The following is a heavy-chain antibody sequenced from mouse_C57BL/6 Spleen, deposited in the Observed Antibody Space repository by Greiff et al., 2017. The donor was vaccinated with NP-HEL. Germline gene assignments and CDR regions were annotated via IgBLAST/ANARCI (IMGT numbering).Heavy chain of an antibody. J-gene: IGHJ2*01. Sequence: EVKVVESGGGLVQPGGSLSLSCAASGFTFTDYYMSWVRQPPGKALEWLGFIRNKANGYTTEYSASVKGRFTISRDNSQSILYLQMNALRAEDSATYYCARVRGYFDYWGQGTTLTVSS. CDR1: GFTFTDYY. CDR3: ARVRGYFDY. CDR2: IRNKANGYTT. V-gene: IGHV7-3*01.